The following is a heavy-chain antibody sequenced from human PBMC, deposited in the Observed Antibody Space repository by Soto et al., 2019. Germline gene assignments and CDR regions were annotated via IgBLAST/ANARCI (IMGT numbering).Heavy chain of an antibody. Sequence: GGSLRLSCAASGFTVSSNYMSWVRQAPGKGLEWVSVIYSGGSTYYADSVKGRFTISRDNSKNTLYLQMNSLRAEDTAVYYCARDVAARPGDYYYYYGMDVWGQGTTVTVSS. CDR2: IYSGGST. D-gene: IGHD6-6*01. CDR3: ARDVAARPGDYYYYYGMDV. J-gene: IGHJ6*02. CDR1: GFTVSSNY. V-gene: IGHV3-53*01.